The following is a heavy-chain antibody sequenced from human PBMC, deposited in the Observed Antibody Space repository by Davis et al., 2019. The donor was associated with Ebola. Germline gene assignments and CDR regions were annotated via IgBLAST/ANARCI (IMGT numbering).Heavy chain of an antibody. CDR3: AKLRYSGYDFSGGQYYGMDV. J-gene: IGHJ6*02. CDR2: IYYEGTT. D-gene: IGHD5-12*01. V-gene: IGHV4-59*08. CDR1: GGSISGHY. Sequence: SETLSLTCTVSGGSISGHYWSWIRQAPGKGLEWIGFIYYEGTTNDNPSLRSRIIISVDTSKSQLSLKLISVTAADTAVYFCAKLRYSGYDFSGGQYYGMDVWGQGTTVTVSS.